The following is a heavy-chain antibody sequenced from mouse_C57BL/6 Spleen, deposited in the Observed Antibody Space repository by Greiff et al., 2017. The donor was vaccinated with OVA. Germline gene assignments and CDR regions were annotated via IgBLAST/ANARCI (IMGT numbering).Heavy chain of an antibody. CDR1: GYTFTSYT. J-gene: IGHJ2*01. CDR2: INPSSGYT. CDR3: ARSPYSNYFDY. V-gene: IGHV1-4*01. D-gene: IGHD2-5*01. Sequence: ESGAELARPGASVKMSCKASGYTFTSYTMHWVKQRPGQGLEWIGYINPSSGYTKYNQKFKDKATLTADKSSSTAYMQLSSLTSEDSAVYYCARSPYSNYFDYWGQGTTLTVSS.